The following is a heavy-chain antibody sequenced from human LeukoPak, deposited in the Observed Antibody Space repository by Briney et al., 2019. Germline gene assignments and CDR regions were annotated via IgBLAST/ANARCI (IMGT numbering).Heavy chain of an antibody. CDR3: ARAPIVVVPAAMYNWFDP. Sequence: SETLSLTCAVYGGSFSGYYWSWIRQPPGKGLEWIAEINHSGSTNYNPSLKSRVTISVDTSKNQFSLKLSSVTAADTAVYYCARAPIVVVPAAMYNWFDPWGQGTLVTVSS. V-gene: IGHV4-34*01. CDR1: GGSFSGYY. D-gene: IGHD2-2*01. CDR2: INHSGST. J-gene: IGHJ5*02.